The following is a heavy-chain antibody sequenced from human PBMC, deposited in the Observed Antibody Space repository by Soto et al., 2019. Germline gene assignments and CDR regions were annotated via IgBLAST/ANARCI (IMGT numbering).Heavy chain of an antibody. V-gene: IGHV1-69*06. CDR1: WGTVRIAA. Sequence: VSCSASWGTVRIAAISWVRQATGQGLEWMGGIIPIFGTANYAQKFQGRVTITADKSTSTAYMELSSLRSEDTAVYYCAGRVVPAAIRISYYYYGMAGRGHGTTVTVSS. CDR3: AGRVVPAAIRISYYYYGMAG. CDR2: IIPIFGTA. J-gene: IGHJ6*02. D-gene: IGHD2-2*02.